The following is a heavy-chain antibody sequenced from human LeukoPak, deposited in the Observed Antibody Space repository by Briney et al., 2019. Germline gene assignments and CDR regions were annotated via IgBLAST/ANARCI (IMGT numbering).Heavy chain of an antibody. CDR2: SYYSGST. Sequence: SETLSLTCTVSRVSIRSSSYYWGWIRQPPGKGLEWIGSSYYSGSTYYNPSLKSQVTISVDTSKNQFLLKLSSVTAADTAVYYCARSARDYFDYWGQGTLVSVSS. CDR3: ARSARDYFDY. J-gene: IGHJ4*02. V-gene: IGHV4-39*01. CDR1: RVSIRSSSYY.